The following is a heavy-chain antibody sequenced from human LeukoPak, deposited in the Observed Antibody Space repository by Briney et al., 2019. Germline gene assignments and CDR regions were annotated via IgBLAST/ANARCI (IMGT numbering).Heavy chain of an antibody. CDR1: GYTFSTYW. V-gene: IGHV5-51*01. CDR3: ARLRTTVTTPFDY. D-gene: IGHD4-17*01. CDR2: IYPGDSDT. J-gene: IGHJ4*02. Sequence: GESLKISCKGSGYTFSTYWIAWVRQMPGKGLEWMGIIYPGDSDTRYSPSFQGQVTISADKSISTAYLQWSSLKASDTAMYYCARLRTTVTTPFDYWGQGTLVTVSS.